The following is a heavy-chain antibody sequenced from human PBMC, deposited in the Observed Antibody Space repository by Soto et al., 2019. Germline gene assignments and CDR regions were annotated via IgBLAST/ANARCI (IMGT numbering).Heavy chain of an antibody. J-gene: IGHJ4*02. V-gene: IGHV4-59*01. CDR3: ARDNGHYYGSGVLDY. CDR1: GGSISSYY. D-gene: IGHD3-10*01. Sequence: ETLSLTCTVSGGSISSYYWSWIRQPPGKGLEWIGYIYYSGSTNYNPSLKNRVTITVDTSKNQFSLKQSHVTAAYTAVYYCARDNGHYYGSGVLDYWGQGTLVTVSS. CDR2: IYYSGST.